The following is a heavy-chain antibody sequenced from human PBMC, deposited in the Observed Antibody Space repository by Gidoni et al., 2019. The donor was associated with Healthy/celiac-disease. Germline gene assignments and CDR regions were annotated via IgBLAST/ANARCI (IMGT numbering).Heavy chain of an antibody. J-gene: IGHJ6*02. V-gene: IGHV3-21*01. CDR3: ARVGYCSGGSCLLGFGYYYYGMDV. CDR2: ISSSSSYL. D-gene: IGHD2-15*01. Sequence: EVQLVESGGGLVKPGGSLRLPCAASGFTFSRYSLNWVRQAPGKGLEWVSSISSSSSYLYYADSVKGRFTISRDNAKNSLYLQMNSLRAEDTAVYYCARVGYCSGGSCLLGFGYYYYGMDVWGQGTTVTVSS. CDR1: GFTFSRYS.